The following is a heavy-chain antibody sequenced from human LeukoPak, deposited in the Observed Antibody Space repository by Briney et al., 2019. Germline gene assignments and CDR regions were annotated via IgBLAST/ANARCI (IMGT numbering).Heavy chain of an antibody. CDR3: ARDDSAYDTFDY. CDR1: GFTFSSYA. D-gene: IGHD5-12*01. Sequence: PGRSLRLSCAASGFTFSSYAMHWVRQAPGKGLEWVAVISYDGSNKYYADSAKGRFTISRDNSKNTLSLQINSLTAEDTAVYYCARDDSAYDTFDYWAQGTLVTVSS. J-gene: IGHJ4*02. CDR2: ISYDGSNK. V-gene: IGHV3-30-3*01.